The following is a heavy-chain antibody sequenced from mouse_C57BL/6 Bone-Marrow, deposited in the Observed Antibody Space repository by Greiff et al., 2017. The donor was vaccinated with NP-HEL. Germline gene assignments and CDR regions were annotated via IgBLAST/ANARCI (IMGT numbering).Heavy chain of an antibody. Sequence: EVKLVESGGDLVKPGGSLKLSCAASGFTFSSYGMSWVRQTPDKRLEWVATISSGGGYTYYPASVKGRSTISRDTAKNTPYLQMISLKSEDAAMCYCARGDYSNFAYWGQGTLVTVSA. CDR1: GFTFSSYG. CDR3: ARGDYSNFAY. J-gene: IGHJ3*01. V-gene: IGHV5-6*02. CDR2: ISSGGGYT. D-gene: IGHD2-5*01.